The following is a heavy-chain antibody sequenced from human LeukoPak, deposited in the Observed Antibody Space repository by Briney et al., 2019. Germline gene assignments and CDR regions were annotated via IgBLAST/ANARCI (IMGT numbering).Heavy chain of an antibody. Sequence: QPGGSLRLSCAASGFTFSSSAMSWVRQAPGKGLEWVSSISGSGGSPYYADSVKGRFTISRDNSKNTLYLQMNSLRAEDTAVYYCAGVPRGIAVAGTLAYWGQGTLVTVSS. CDR2: ISGSGGSP. D-gene: IGHD6-19*01. CDR3: AGVPRGIAVAGTLAY. J-gene: IGHJ4*02. CDR1: GFTFSSSA. V-gene: IGHV3-23*01.